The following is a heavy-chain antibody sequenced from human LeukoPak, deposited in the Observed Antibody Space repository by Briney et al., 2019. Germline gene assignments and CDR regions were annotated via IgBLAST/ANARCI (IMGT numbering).Heavy chain of an antibody. CDR2: IIDSGAM. CDR3: ARDGGYSGYDADC. CDR1: GFTFSTYS. J-gene: IGHJ4*02. Sequence: GSLRLSCAASGFTFSTYSMKWVRQAPGKGLEWVSYIIDSGAMYYADSVRGRFTISRENAQNSLFLQMNSLRAEDTAVYYCARDGGYSGYDADCWGQGTLVTVSS. D-gene: IGHD5-12*01. V-gene: IGHV3-48*01.